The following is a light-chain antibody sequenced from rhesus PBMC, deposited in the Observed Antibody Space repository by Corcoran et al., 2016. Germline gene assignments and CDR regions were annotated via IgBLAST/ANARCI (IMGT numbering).Light chain of an antibody. CDR2: GAS. V-gene: IGKV3-10*01. Sequence: QVILTQSPATLSLSPGERATLSCRASESVTTYLAWYQQKPGQAPRLLIYGASSRATGIPDRFMASGSGTDVTLTSSSLEPEDVGVYHCYQQSSGYSFGQGTKVEI. CDR3: YQQSSGYS. CDR1: ESVTTY. J-gene: IGKJ2*01.